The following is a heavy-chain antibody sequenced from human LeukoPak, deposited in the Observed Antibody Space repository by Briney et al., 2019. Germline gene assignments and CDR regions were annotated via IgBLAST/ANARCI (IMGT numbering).Heavy chain of an antibody. D-gene: IGHD1-20*01. CDR3: ARVSGTTWDDAFDI. Sequence: SETLSLTCTVSGGSISSYYWSWLRQPPGKGLEGIGYICYSGSTNYNPSLKSRVTISVDTSKNQFSLKLSSVTAADTAVYYCARVSGTTWDDAFDIWGQGTMVTVSS. J-gene: IGHJ3*02. CDR1: GGSISSYY. CDR2: ICYSGST. V-gene: IGHV4-59*01.